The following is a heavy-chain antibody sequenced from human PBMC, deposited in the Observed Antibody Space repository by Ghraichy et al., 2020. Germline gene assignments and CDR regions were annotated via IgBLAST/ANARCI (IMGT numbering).Heavy chain of an antibody. J-gene: IGHJ6*02. D-gene: IGHD5-12*01. V-gene: IGHV3-30*04. CDR1: GFTFSSYA. Sequence: GSLRLSCAASGFTFSSYAMHWVRQAPGKGLESVAVISYDGSNKYYVDSVKGRFTISRDNSKNTLYLQMNSLRAEDTAVYYCAREKRNIVATILYYYGMDVWGQGTTVTVSS. CDR3: AREKRNIVATILYYYGMDV. CDR2: ISYDGSNK.